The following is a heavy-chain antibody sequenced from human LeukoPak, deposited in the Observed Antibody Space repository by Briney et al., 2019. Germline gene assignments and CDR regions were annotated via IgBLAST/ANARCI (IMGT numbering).Heavy chain of an antibody. D-gene: IGHD6-19*01. CDR2: ISSNGGRT. J-gene: IGHJ4*02. Sequence: PGGSLRLSCSVSGFTFSNYAMHWVRQAPGKGLEYVLGISSNGGRTYYTDSVKGRFTISRDNSKNTMYVQMSTLRVEDTTVYYCVKDPHSSGRYYFDYWGQGTLVTVSS. V-gene: IGHV3-64*05. CDR3: VKDPHSSGRYYFDY. CDR1: GFTFSNYA.